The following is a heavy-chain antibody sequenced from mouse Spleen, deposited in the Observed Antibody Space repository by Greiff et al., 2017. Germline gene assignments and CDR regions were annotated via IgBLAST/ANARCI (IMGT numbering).Heavy chain of an antibody. J-gene: IGHJ3*01. CDR2: IDPSDSYT. D-gene: IGHD3-1*01. V-gene: IGHV1-69*02. CDR3: ARYGSGYIAWFAY. Sequence: PGQGLEWIGEIDPSDSYTNYNQKFKGKATLTVDKSSSTAYMQLSSLTSEDSAVYYCARYGSGYIAWFAYWGQGTLVTVSA.